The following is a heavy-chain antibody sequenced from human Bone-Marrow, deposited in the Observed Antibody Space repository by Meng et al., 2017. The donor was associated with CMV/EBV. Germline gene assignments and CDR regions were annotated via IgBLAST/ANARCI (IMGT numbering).Heavy chain of an antibody. CDR3: ARARPGYCSGTNCYIAHFDY. D-gene: IGHD2-2*02. CDR2: IYYSGST. Sequence: SETLSLTCTVSGGSVSSGSYYWSWIRQPPGKGLEWIGYIYYSGSTNYNPSLKSRVTISVDTSKNQFSLKLSSVAAADTAVYFCARARPGYCSGTNCYIAHFDYWGRGALVTVSS. CDR1: GGSVSSGSYY. J-gene: IGHJ4*02. V-gene: IGHV4-61*01.